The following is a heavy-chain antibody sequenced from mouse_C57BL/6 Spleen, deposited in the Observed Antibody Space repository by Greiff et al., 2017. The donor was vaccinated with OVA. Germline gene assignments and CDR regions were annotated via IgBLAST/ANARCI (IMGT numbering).Heavy chain of an antibody. Sequence: EVHLVESGGGLVQPGGSLKLSCAASGFTFSDYYMYWVRQTPEKRLEWVAYISNGGGSTYYPDTVKGRFTISRDNAKNTLYLQMSRLKSEDTAMCYCARQNYGSSWFAYWGQGTLVTVSA. CDR2: ISNGGGST. V-gene: IGHV5-12*01. J-gene: IGHJ3*01. CDR3: ARQNYGSSWFAY. D-gene: IGHD1-1*01. CDR1: GFTFSDYY.